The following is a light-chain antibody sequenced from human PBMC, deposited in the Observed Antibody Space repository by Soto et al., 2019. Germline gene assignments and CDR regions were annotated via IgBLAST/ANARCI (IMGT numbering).Light chain of an antibody. J-gene: IGKJ4*01. CDR1: QSVSSN. V-gene: IGKV3-15*01. CDR3: QQYNNWPPLT. CDR2: GAS. Sequence: EIVMTQSPGTLSVSPGERATLSCRASQSVSSNLAWYKQKPGQAPRLLIYGASTRATGIPARFSGSGSGTEFTLTISSLQSEDFAVYYCQQYNNWPPLTFGGGTKVEIK.